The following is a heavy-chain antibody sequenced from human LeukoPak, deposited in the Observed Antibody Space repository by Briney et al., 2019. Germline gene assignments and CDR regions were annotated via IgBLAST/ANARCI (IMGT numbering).Heavy chain of an antibody. J-gene: IGHJ4*02. D-gene: IGHD3-10*01. Sequence: GGTLRLSCGASGFTFSSYGMSWVRQAPGKGLECVSGISGSGGSTYYADSVKGRFTISRDNSKNTLFLQMNSLRAEDTALYFCARDVDFYASGSYSDYWGREPWSPSPQ. CDR2: ISGSGGST. CDR1: GFTFSSYG. CDR3: ARDVDFYASGSYSDY. V-gene: IGHV3-23*01.